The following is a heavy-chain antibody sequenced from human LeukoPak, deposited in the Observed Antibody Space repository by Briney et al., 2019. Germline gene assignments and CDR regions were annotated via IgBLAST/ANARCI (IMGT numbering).Heavy chain of an antibody. Sequence: GGSLRLSCAASGFTFSSYWMSWVRQAPGKGLEWVSSISSSSSYIYYADSVKGRFTISRDNSKNMLYLQMNGLRAEDTAVYYCARVIYGSGTYYKGWFDPWGQGTLVTVSS. CDR3: ARVIYGSGTYYKGWFDP. CDR2: ISSSSSYI. J-gene: IGHJ5*02. V-gene: IGHV3-21*04. D-gene: IGHD3-10*01. CDR1: GFTFSSYW.